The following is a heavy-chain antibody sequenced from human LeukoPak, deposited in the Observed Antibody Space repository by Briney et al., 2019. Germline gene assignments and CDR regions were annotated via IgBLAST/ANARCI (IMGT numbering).Heavy chain of an antibody. J-gene: IGHJ4*02. CDR2: IHSGGTI. D-gene: IGHD6-19*01. Sequence: GGSLRLSCAASGFTVSSNYMSWVRQAPGKGLEWDSVIHSGGTIYYADSVKGRFTISRDNSKDTLYLQMNSLRADDTAVYYCARDLIGGWPFDYWGQGTLVTVSS. V-gene: IGHV3-66*01. CDR1: GFTVSSNY. CDR3: ARDLIGGWPFDY.